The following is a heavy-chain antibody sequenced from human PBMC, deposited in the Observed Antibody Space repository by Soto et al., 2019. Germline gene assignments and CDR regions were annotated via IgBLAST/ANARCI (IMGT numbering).Heavy chain of an antibody. Sequence: GGSLRLSCAASGFTFSNAWINWVRQAPGKGLEWVGRIKSKTDGGTTDFAAPVKGRFAISRDDSKDMVYLQMNSLRAEDTAVYYCAKTGHFNWDIVVVPAASRGPSDYWGQGTLVTVSS. V-gene: IGHV3-15*07. J-gene: IGHJ4*02. D-gene: IGHD2-2*01. CDR1: GFTFSNAW. CDR2: IKSKTDGGTT. CDR3: AKTGHFNWDIVVVPAASRGPSDY.